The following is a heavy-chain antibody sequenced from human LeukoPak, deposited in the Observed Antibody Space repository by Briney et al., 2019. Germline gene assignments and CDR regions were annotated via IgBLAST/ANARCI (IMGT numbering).Heavy chain of an antibody. Sequence: SETLSLTCAVYGGSFSGYYWSWIRQPPGKGLEWIGEINHSGSTNYNPSLKSRVTISVDTSKNQFSLKLSSVTAADTAVYYCARGLTYYDFWSGYYTPGSRFDYWGQGTLVTVSP. CDR2: INHSGST. V-gene: IGHV4-34*01. J-gene: IGHJ4*02. CDR3: ARGLTYYDFWSGYYTPGSRFDY. CDR1: GGSFSGYY. D-gene: IGHD3-3*01.